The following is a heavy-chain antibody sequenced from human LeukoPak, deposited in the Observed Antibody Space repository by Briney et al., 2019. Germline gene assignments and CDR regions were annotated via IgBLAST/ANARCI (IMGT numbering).Heavy chain of an antibody. Sequence: PGGSLRLSCAASGFTFSNYWMSWVRQAPGKGLEWVANIKQDGDEKSYVASVKGRFTISRDNAKNSLYLQMKSLRAEDTAVYYCAREIEYSSSSLTHYYYYYYMDVWGKGTTVTVPS. CDR2: IKQDGDEK. D-gene: IGHD6-6*01. J-gene: IGHJ6*03. CDR1: GFTFSNYW. CDR3: AREIEYSSSSLTHYYYYYYMDV. V-gene: IGHV3-7*01.